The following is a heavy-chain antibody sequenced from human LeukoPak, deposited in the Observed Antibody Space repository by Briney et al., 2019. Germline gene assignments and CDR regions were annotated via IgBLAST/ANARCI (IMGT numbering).Heavy chain of an antibody. CDR3: ARGRGWTLKIDY. CDR2: ISRNSGNI. J-gene: IGHJ4*02. CDR1: GFTFDDYA. Sequence: GGSLRLSCAASGFTFDDYAMHWVRQTPGKGLEWVSYISRNSGNIGYADSVKGRFTISRDNAKNSLYLQMNSLRAEDTAVYYCARGRGWTLKIDYWGQGTLVTVSS. D-gene: IGHD6-19*01. V-gene: IGHV3-9*01.